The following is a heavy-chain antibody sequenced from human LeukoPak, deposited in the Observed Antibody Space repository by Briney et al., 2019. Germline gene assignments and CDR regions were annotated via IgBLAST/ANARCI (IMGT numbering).Heavy chain of an antibody. Sequence: ASVKVSCRASGYTFTSHDINWVRQATGQGLEWMGWMNPNSGNTGYAQKFQGRVTMTRNTSISTAYMELSSLRSEDTAVYYCATDHTLGEVRGVFDAFDIWGQGTMVTVSS. V-gene: IGHV1-8*01. CDR1: GYTFTSHD. J-gene: IGHJ3*02. CDR3: ATDHTLGEVRGVFDAFDI. D-gene: IGHD3-10*01. CDR2: MNPNSGNT.